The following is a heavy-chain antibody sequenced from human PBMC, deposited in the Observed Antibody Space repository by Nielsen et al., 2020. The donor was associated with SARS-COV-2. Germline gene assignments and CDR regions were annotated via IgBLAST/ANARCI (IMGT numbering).Heavy chain of an antibody. CDR2: IYYSGGT. Sequence: SETLSLTCSVSGGSISSGEYSWSWIRQPPGKGLEWIGYIYYSGGTYYSPSLKSRVTISVDTSKNQFSLKLTSVTAADTAVYFCARGSGSHYKNWGQGTPVTVSS. CDR1: GGSISSGEYS. D-gene: IGHD3-10*01. CDR3: ARGSGSHYKN. V-gene: IGHV4-30-4*01. J-gene: IGHJ4*02.